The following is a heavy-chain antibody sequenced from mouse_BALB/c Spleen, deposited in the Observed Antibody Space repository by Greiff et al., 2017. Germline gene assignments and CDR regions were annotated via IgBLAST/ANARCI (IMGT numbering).Heavy chain of an antibody. V-gene: IGHV1-4*02. D-gene: IGHD4-1*01. CDR2: INPSSGYT. J-gene: IGHJ2*01. Sequence: VQLQQSAAELARPGASVKMSCKASGYTFTSYTMHWVKQRPGQGLEWIGYINPSSGYTEYNQKFKDKTTLTADKSSSTAYMQLSSLTSEDSAVYYGAREQKTNWDNMDYWGQGTTLTVSS. CDR1: GYTFTSYT. CDR3: AREQKTNWDNMDY.